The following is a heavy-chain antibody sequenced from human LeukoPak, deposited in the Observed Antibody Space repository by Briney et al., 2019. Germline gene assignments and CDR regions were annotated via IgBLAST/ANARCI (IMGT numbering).Heavy chain of an antibody. CDR2: ISAYIVNT. Sequence: ASVKDSCKASRYTSTSYGISWVRPAPGRGDERMGWISAYIVNTNSTQKLQGRVTMTTDTSTSTAYMELRSLRSDDTAVYYCARCGSYYYDSSGYYYYVDYWGQGTLVSVSS. J-gene: IGHJ4*02. CDR1: RYTSTSYG. D-gene: IGHD3-22*01. CDR3: ARCGSYYYDSSGYYYYVDY. V-gene: IGHV1-18*01.